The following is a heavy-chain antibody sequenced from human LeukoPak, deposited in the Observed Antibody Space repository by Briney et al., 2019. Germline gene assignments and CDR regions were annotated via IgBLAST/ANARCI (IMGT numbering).Heavy chain of an antibody. CDR3: AKPRGITIFGGDIPFDY. CDR2: IQFDGNNK. V-gene: IGHV3-30*02. CDR1: GFNFNTHG. D-gene: IGHD3-3*01. J-gene: IGHJ4*02. Sequence: GGSLRLSCVTSGFNFNTHGMHWVRQAPGKGLQWVTFIQFDGNNKYYIDSVKGRFTISRDDSKNTLYLQMNSLRLEDTAIYYCAKPRGITIFGGDIPFDYWGQGVLVTVSS.